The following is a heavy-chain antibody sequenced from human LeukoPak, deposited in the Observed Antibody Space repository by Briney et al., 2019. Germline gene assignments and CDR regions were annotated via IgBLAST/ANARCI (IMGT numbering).Heavy chain of an antibody. CDR1: GFTFSSYG. Sequence: QSGGSLRLSCAASGFTFSSYGMHWVRQAPGKGLEWVAVISYDGSNKYYADSVKGRFTISRDNSKNTLYLQMNSLRAEDTAVYYCARDGAYSYGYWANFDYWGQGTLVTVSS. V-gene: IGHV3-30*03. D-gene: IGHD5-18*01. CDR2: ISYDGSNK. CDR3: ARDGAYSYGYWANFDY. J-gene: IGHJ4*02.